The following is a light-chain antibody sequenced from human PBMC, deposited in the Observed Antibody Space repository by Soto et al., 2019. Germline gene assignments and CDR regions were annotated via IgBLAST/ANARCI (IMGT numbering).Light chain of an antibody. CDR1: QSVSSSY. CDR3: QQYNKWPWT. CDR2: GAS. J-gene: IGKJ1*01. V-gene: IGKV3-20*01. Sequence: EIVLTQSPGTLSLSPGERATLSCRASQSVSSSYLAWYQQKPGQAPRLLIYGASSRATGIPDRFSGSGSGTDFTLTISSLQSEDSAVYYCQQYNKWPWTFGQGTKVDIK.